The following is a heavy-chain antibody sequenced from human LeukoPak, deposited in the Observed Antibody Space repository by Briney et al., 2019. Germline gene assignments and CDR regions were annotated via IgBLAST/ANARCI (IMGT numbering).Heavy chain of an antibody. CDR3: ARAQYCSSTSCYVEYYYYGMDV. V-gene: IGHV3-21*01. Sequence: GGSLRLSCAASGFTFSSYSMNWVRQAPGKGLEWVSSISSSSSYIYYADSVKGRFTISRDNAKNSLYLQMNSLRAEDTAVYYCARAQYCSSTSCYVEYYYYGMDVWSQGTTVTVSS. CDR1: GFTFSSYS. CDR2: ISSSSSYI. J-gene: IGHJ6*02. D-gene: IGHD2-2*01.